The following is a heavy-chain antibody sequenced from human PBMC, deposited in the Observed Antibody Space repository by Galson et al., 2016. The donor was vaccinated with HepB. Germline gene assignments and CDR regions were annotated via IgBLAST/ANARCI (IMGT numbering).Heavy chain of an antibody. CDR2: IYYSGST. Sequence: SETLSLTCTVSGGSVSSNSDYWDWIRQPPGKGLEWIGRIYYSGSTYYNPSLKSRVTISVDTSENQFSLKLRSVTAADTAVYYCARPEVPPWYFDLWGRGTLVTVSS. CDR3: ARPEVPPWYFDL. J-gene: IGHJ2*01. CDR1: GGSVSSNSDY. D-gene: IGHD4/OR15-4a*01. V-gene: IGHV4-39*01.